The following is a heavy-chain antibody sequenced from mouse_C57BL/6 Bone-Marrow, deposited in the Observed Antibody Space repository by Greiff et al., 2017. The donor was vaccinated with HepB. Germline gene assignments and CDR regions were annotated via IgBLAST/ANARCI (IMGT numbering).Heavy chain of an antibody. Sequence: VQLQQPGAELVRPGSSVKLSCKASGYTFTSYWMDWVKQRPGQGLEWIGNIYPSDSETHYNQKFKDKATLTVDKSSSTAYMQLSSLTSEDSAVYYCARCTVRGYYAMDYWGQGTSVTVSS. J-gene: IGHJ4*01. CDR3: ARCTVRGYYAMDY. CDR1: GYTFTSYW. D-gene: IGHD1-1*01. CDR2: IYPSDSET. V-gene: IGHV1-61*01.